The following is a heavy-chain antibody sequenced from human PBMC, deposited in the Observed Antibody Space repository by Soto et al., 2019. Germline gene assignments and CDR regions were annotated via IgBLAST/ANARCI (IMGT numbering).Heavy chain of an antibody. J-gene: IGHJ4*02. CDR1: GFSFSNYA. CDR3: ARGGPYQLLSDFDY. CDR2: IRNNGVST. Sequence: EVQLVESGGILVQPGGSLRLSWVASGFSFSNYAMHWVRQAPGKGLEYGSAIRNNGVSTYYANSVKGRFIISRDNSKNTLYLQMGSLRAEDMAVYYCARGGPYQLLSDFDYWGQGTLVTVSS. V-gene: IGHV3-64*01. D-gene: IGHD2-2*01.